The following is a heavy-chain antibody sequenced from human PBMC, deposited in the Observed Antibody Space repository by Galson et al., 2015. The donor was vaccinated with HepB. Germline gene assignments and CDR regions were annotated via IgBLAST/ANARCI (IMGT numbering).Heavy chain of an antibody. J-gene: IGHJ4*02. Sequence: SLRLSCAVSGFTFSGAWMSWVRQAPGKGLEWVATIKQDGSDKYYVDSVKGRFTISRDNAKNSLFLQMISLRAEDTAVYYCARSRIIFSHSDILTGYPYYFDYWGQGTLVTGSA. CDR3: ARSRIIFSHSDILTGYPYYFDY. CDR1: GFTFSGAW. D-gene: IGHD3-9*01. CDR2: IKQDGSDK. V-gene: IGHV3-7*03.